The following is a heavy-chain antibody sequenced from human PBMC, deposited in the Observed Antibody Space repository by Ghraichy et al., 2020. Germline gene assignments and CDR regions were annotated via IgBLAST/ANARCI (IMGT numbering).Heavy chain of an antibody. V-gene: IGHV4-31*03. CDR2: ISHSGST. CDR3: AREITAWAAAGTV. Sequence: SETLSLTCTVSGGSIISSCYYWSWIRQHPGKGLEGIGYISHSGSTYYTPSIKSRLTISVDTSKNQLSLKLSSVTAADTAVYYCAREITAWAAAGTVGGQGTLVTVSS. D-gene: IGHD6-13*01. J-gene: IGHJ4*02. CDR1: GGSIISSCYY.